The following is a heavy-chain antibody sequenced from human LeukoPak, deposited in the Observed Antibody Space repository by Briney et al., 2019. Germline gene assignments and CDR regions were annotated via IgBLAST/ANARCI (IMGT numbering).Heavy chain of an antibody. CDR1: GFTFSSYA. CDR2: LSGSGVNT. J-gene: IGHJ4*02. CDR3: AKGPSPVLGGGSYFDY. D-gene: IGHD3-16*01. V-gene: IGHV3-23*01. Sequence: PGGSLRLSCAAYGFTFSSYAMSWVRQAPGKGLEWASVLSGSGVNTYYADSVKGRFTLSRDNSKNTLYLQMNSLRAEDTAVYYCAKGPSPVLGGGSYFDYWGQGTLVTVSS.